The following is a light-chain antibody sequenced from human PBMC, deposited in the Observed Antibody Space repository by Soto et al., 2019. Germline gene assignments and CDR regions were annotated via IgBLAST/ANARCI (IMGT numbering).Light chain of an antibody. Sequence: DIVMTQSPATLSVSPGERATLSCRASQSLNSNLAWYQQKPGQAPRLLIYGASTRATGIPARFSGSVSGTEFTLTISSLQSKDFALYYCQHLFTFGGGTKVEIK. CDR1: QSLNSN. J-gene: IGKJ4*01. CDR2: GAS. V-gene: IGKV3-15*01. CDR3: QHLFT.